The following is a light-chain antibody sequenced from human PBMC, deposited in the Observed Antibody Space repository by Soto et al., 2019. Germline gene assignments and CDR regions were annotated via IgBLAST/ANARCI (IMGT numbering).Light chain of an antibody. V-gene: IGLV1-40*01. CDR2: GNG. CDR3: QSYDSGLTGTV. J-gene: IGLJ1*01. CDR1: SSNIGAGYD. Sequence: QAVVTQPPSVSGAPGQRVTISCTGSSSNIGAGYDVHWYQQLPGTAPKLLIYGNGNRPSGVPDRFSGSKSGTSASLAITGLQAEDEADYYCQSYDSGLTGTVFGTGTKLTVL.